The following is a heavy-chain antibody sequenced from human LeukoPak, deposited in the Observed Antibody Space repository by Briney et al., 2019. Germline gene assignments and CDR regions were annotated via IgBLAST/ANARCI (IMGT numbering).Heavy chain of an antibody. D-gene: IGHD5-18*01. CDR3: ARVRRVTGSIFDY. V-gene: IGHV4-34*01. CDR2: INHSGST. Sequence: SETLSLTCAVYGGSFSGYYWSWIRQPPGKGLGWIGEINHSGSTNYNPSLKSRVTISVDTSKNQFSLKLSSVTAADAAVYYCARVRRVTGSIFDYWGQGTLVTVSS. CDR1: GGSFSGYY. J-gene: IGHJ4*02.